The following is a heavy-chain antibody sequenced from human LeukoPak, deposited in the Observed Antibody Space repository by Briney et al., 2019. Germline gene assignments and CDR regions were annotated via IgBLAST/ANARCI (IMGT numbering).Heavy chain of an antibody. CDR1: GFTFSSYS. CDR2: ISSSSSYI. Sequence: GGSLRLSCAASGFTFSSYSMNWVRQAPGKGLEWVSSISSSSSYIYYADSVKGRFTISRDNAKNSLYPQMNSLRAEDTAVYYCARRGCSSTSCRPFDYWGQGTLVTVSS. J-gene: IGHJ4*02. V-gene: IGHV3-21*01. CDR3: ARRGCSSTSCRPFDY. D-gene: IGHD2-2*01.